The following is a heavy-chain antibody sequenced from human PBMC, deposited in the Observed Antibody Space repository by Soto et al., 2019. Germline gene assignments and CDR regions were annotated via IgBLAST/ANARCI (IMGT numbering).Heavy chain of an antibody. J-gene: IGHJ3*02. D-gene: IGHD3-10*01. CDR1: GGTFSSYA. V-gene: IGHV1-69*13. CDR2: IIPIFGTA. Sequence: GASVKVSCKASGGTFSSYAISWVRQAPGQGLEWMGGIIPIFGTANYAQKFQGRVTITADESTSTAYMELSSLRSEDTAVYYCARDSGVRGVDDAFDIWGQGTMVTVSS. CDR3: ARDSGVRGVDDAFDI.